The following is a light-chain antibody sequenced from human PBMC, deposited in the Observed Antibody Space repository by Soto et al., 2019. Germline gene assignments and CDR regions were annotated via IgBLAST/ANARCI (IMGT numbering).Light chain of an antibody. Sequence: QLVLTQPPSVSGAPGQRVTISCTGSSSNIGAGYDVHWYQQLPGTAPKLLIYGNSNRPSGVPDRFSGSKSGTSASLAFTGLQAEDEADYYCQSYDSSLSGDVVFGGGTKLNVL. J-gene: IGLJ2*01. CDR3: QSYDSSLSGDVV. CDR1: SSNIGAGYD. CDR2: GNS. V-gene: IGLV1-40*01.